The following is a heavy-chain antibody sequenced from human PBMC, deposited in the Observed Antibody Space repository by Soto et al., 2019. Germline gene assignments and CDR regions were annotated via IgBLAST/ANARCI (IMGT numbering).Heavy chain of an antibody. D-gene: IGHD3-10*01. CDR2: IYYSGST. V-gene: IGHV4-59*08. CDR3: GRQAPRYYGSGSYPDFDY. CDR1: GGSISSYY. Sequence: SETLSLTCTVSGGSISSYYWSWIRQPPGKGLEWIGYIYYSGSTNYNPSLKSRVTISVDTSKNQFSLKLSSVTAADTAVYYCGRQAPRYYGSGSYPDFDYWGQGTLVTVSS. J-gene: IGHJ4*02.